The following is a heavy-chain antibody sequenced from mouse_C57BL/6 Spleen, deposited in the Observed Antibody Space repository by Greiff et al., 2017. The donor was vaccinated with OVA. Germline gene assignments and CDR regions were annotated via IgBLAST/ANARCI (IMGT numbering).Heavy chain of an antibody. CDR3: ARSGVPYAMDY. D-gene: IGHD3-1*01. Sequence: EVQLVESGGGLVKPGGSLKLSCAASGFTFSDYGMHWVRQAPEKGLEWVAYISSGSSTIYYAGTVKGRFTISRDNAKNTLFLQMTSLRSEDTAMYYCARSGVPYAMDYWGQGTSVTVSS. V-gene: IGHV5-17*01. CDR2: ISSGSSTI. J-gene: IGHJ4*01. CDR1: GFTFSDYG.